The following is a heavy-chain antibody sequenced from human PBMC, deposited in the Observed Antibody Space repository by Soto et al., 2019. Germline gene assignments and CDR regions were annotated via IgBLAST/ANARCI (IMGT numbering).Heavy chain of an antibody. CDR1: GGSFSGYY. D-gene: IGHD3-10*01. J-gene: IGHJ3*02. CDR2: INHSGST. V-gene: IGHV4-34*01. Sequence: QVQLQQWGAGLLKPSETLSLTCAVYGGSFSGYYWSWIRQPPGKGLEWIGEINHSGSTNYNPSLKSRATISVDTSKNQFSLKLSSVTAADTAVYYCARGQRRRYGVAFDIWGQGTMVTVSS. CDR3: ARGQRRRYGVAFDI.